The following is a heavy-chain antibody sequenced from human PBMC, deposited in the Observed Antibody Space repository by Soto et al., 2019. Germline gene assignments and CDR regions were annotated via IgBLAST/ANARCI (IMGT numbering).Heavy chain of an antibody. CDR3: VRGEVVVPAAMGRYYYYYYMDV. V-gene: IGHV4-34*01. CDR2: INHSGST. Sequence: SETLSLTCAAYGGSFSGYYWSWIRQPPGKGLEWIGEINHSGSTNYNPSLKSRVTISVDTSKNQFSLKLSSVTAADMAVYYCVRGEVVVPAAMGRYYYYYYMDVWGKGTTVTVSS. CDR1: GGSFSGYY. D-gene: IGHD2-2*01. J-gene: IGHJ6*03.